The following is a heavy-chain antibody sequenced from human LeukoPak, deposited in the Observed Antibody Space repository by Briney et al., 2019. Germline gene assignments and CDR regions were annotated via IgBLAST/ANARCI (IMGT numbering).Heavy chain of an antibody. CDR3: ARERSSGYNDAFDI. V-gene: IGHV1-46*01. J-gene: IGHJ3*02. CDR1: GYTFTRYY. Sequence: ASVKVSCKASGYTFTRYYMHWVRQAPGQGLEWMGIINPSGGNTNYALKFQGRVTMTRDMSTSTVYMELSSLRSEDTAVYYCARERSSGYNDAFDIWGQGTMVTVSS. D-gene: IGHD3-22*01. CDR2: INPSGGNT.